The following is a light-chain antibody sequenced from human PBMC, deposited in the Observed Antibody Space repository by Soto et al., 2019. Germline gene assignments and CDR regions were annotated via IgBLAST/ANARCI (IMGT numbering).Light chain of an antibody. CDR3: QQRSSWPLT. CDR1: QSVSSC. CDR2: DAS. Sequence: EIVLIQSPATLSLSPGERATLSCRASQSVSSCLAWYQQKPGQAPRLLIYDASNRATGIPGRFSGSGSGTDFTLTISSLEPEDFAVYYCQQRSSWPLTFGQGTRLEIK. V-gene: IGKV3-11*01. J-gene: IGKJ5*01.